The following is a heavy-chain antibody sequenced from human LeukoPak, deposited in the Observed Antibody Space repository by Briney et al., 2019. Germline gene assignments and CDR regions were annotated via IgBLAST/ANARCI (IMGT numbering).Heavy chain of an antibody. CDR3: AREYYYDSSGYYSKKYYFDY. V-gene: IGHV1-2*06. CDR1: GYTFTGYY. CDR2: INPNSGGT. D-gene: IGHD3-22*01. Sequence: ASVKVSCKASGYTFTGYYMHWVRQAPGQGLEWMGRINPNSGGTNYAQKFQGRVTMTRDTSISTAYMELSRLRSDDTAVYYCAREYYYDSSGYYSKKYYFDYWGQGTLVTVSS. J-gene: IGHJ4*02.